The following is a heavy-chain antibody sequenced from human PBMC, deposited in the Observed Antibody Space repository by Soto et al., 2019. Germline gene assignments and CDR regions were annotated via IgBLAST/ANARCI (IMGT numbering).Heavy chain of an antibody. J-gene: IGHJ3*02. CDR3: AIGSWSGEVFEI. D-gene: IGHD2-21*01. CDR2: IIPMLGVR. Sequence: QVQLVQSGAEVKKPGSSVKVSCKDSGGTFNTYSMFWVRQAPGQGLEWMGRIIPMLGVRNYAQRFQDRVTITADKSTATVHMELSSLRSEDTALYYCAIGSWSGEVFEIWGQGTMVTVSS. V-gene: IGHV1-69*02. CDR1: GGTFNTYS.